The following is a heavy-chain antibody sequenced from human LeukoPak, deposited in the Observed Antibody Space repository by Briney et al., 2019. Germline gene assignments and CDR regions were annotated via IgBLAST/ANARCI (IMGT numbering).Heavy chain of an antibody. V-gene: IGHV3-21*01. CDR1: GFTFSSYR. CDR2: ISSSSSYI. D-gene: IGHD6-6*01. Sequence: GGSLRLSCAASGFTFSSYRMNWVRQAPGKGLEWVSSISSSSSYIYYADSVKGRFTISRDNAKNSLCLQVNSLRAEDTAVYYCARRLDSSLEGVYWGQGTLVTVSS. J-gene: IGHJ4*02. CDR3: ARRLDSSLEGVY.